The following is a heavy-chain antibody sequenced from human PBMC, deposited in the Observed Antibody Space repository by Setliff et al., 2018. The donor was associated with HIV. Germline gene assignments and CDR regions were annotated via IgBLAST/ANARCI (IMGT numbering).Heavy chain of an antibody. CDR3: ASYSSSWTSFQH. CDR1: GGSISSYS. J-gene: IGHJ1*01. V-gene: IGHV4-4*08. D-gene: IGHD6-13*01. CDR2: IYTSGST. Sequence: SETLSLTCTVSGGSISSYSWSWIRQPPGKGLEWIGYIYTSGSTNYNPSLKSRVTISVDTSENQFSLKLTSVTAADTAMYYCASYSSSWTSFQHWGQGTLVTVSS.